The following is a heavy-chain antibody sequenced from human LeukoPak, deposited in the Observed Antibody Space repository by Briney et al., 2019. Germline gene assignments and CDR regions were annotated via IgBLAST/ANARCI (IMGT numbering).Heavy chain of an antibody. CDR3: AAAPRLTTVIDF. CDR1: GFNLIGSA. Sequence: SVKVSCKTSGFNLIGSAMQWVRQARGQRLKWIGWIVVGSGKTKYAQKFQDRVTLTRDMSTSTAYMFLSDLRSEDTAIYYCAAAPRLTTVIDFWGQGTLVTVSS. D-gene: IGHD4-17*01. CDR2: IVVGSGKT. V-gene: IGHV1-58*02. J-gene: IGHJ4*02.